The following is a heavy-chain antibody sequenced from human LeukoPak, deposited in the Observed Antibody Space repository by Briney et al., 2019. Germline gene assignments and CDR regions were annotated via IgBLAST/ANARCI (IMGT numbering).Heavy chain of an antibody. CDR1: GGSFSGYY. Sequence: SETPSLTCAVYGGSFSGYYWSWIRQPPGKGLEWIGEINHSGSTNYNPSLKSRGTISVDTSKNQFSLKLSSVTAADTAVYYCARGWDIVVVPAAIGDPFDYWGQGTLVTVSS. J-gene: IGHJ4*02. CDR2: INHSGST. V-gene: IGHV4-34*01. CDR3: ARGWDIVVVPAAIGDPFDY. D-gene: IGHD2-2*01.